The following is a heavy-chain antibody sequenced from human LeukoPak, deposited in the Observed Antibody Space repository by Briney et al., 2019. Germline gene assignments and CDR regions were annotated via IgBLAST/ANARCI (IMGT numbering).Heavy chain of an antibody. CDR2: INPNSGGT. J-gene: IGHJ5*02. CDR3: ARDQALLWFGDPNWFDP. D-gene: IGHD3-10*01. CDR1: GYTFTVFY. V-gene: IGHV1-2*02. Sequence: ASVKVSCKASGYTFTVFYMHWVRQAPGQGLEWMGWINPNSGGTNYAQKLQGRVTMTTDTSTSTAYMELRSLRSDDTAVYYCARDQALLWFGDPNWFDPWGQGTLVTVSS.